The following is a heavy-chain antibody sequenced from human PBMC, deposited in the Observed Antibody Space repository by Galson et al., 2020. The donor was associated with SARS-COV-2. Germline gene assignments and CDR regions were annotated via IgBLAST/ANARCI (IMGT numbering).Heavy chain of an antibody. J-gene: IGHJ4*02. CDR2: IYHSGRT. CDR3: ARVPLDYYDSSGYSRYYFDY. D-gene: IGHD3-22*01. Sequence: PSETLSLTCAVSGYSISSGYYWGWIRQPPGKGLEWIGSIYHSGRTYYNPSLKSRVTISVDTSKNQFSLKLSSVTAADTAVYYCARVPLDYYDSSGYSRYYFDYWGQGTLVTVSS. V-gene: IGHV4-38-2*01. CDR1: GYSISSGYY.